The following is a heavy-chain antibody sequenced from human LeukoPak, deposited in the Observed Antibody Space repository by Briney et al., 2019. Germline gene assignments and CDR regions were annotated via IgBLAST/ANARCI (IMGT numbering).Heavy chain of an antibody. D-gene: IGHD2-21*02. V-gene: IGHV1-2*04. Sequence: ASVKVSCKASGYTFTGYYMHWVRQAPGQGLEWMGWINPNSGGTNYAQKFQGWVTMTRDTSISTAYMELSRLRSDDTAVYYCARDATSHCGGDCYLDYWGQGTLVTVSS. J-gene: IGHJ4*02. CDR3: ARDATSHCGGDCYLDY. CDR1: GYTFTGYY. CDR2: INPNSGGT.